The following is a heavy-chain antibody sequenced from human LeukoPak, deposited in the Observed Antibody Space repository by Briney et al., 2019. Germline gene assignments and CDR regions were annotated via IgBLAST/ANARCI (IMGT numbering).Heavy chain of an antibody. CDR2: INPSGGST. CDR1: GYTFTSYY. V-gene: IGHV1-46*01. CDR3: ARDRVGEDTAMVTPEYYYYYGVDV. Sequence: ASVKVSCKASGYTFTSYYMHWVRQAPGQGLEWMGIINPSGGSTSYAQKFQGRVTMTKDTSTSTVYMELSSLRSEDTAVYYCARDRVGEDTAMVTPEYYYYYGVDVWGQGTTVTVSS. J-gene: IGHJ6*02. D-gene: IGHD5-18*01.